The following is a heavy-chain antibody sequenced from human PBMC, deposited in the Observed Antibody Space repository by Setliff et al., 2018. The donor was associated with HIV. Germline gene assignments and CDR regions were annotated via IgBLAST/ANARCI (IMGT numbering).Heavy chain of an antibody. CDR1: GGSFSGYH. CDR2: INHSGRT. D-gene: IGHD3-22*01. J-gene: IGHJ4*02. V-gene: IGHV4-34*01. CDR3: ARHDSGGYYSLDY. Sequence: SETLSLTCAVYGGSFSGYHWNWIRQPPGKGLEWIGEINHSGRTNYNPSLKSRVTISVDTSKNQFSLKLSSVTAADTAVYYCARHDSGGYYSLDYWGQGTLVTVSS.